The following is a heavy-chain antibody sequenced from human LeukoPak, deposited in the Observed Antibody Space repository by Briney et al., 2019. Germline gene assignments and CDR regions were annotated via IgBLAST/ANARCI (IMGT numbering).Heavy chain of an antibody. V-gene: IGHV4-39*01. CDR2: IYYRGST. J-gene: IGHJ4*02. CDR3: ATYSSSWWEYYFDY. CDR1: GGSISSSSYY. D-gene: IGHD6-13*01. Sequence: SETLSLTCTVPGGSISSSSYYWGWIRQPPGKGLEWIGSIYYRGSTYYNPSLKSRVTISVETSKNQFSLKLSSMTAADTAVYYCATYSSSWWEYYFDYWGQGTLVTVSS.